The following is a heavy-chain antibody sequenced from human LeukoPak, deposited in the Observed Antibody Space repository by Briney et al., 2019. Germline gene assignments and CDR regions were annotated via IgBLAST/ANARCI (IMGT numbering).Heavy chain of an antibody. CDR3: ARAKRAAAGPRLLFDY. CDR1: GGSISSGGYS. CDR2: IYHSGST. J-gene: IGHJ4*02. V-gene: IGHV4-30-2*01. D-gene: IGHD6-13*01. Sequence: PSETLSLTCAVSGGSISSGGYSWSWIRQPPGKGLEWIGYIYHSGSTYYNPSLKSRVTISVDRSKNQFSLKLSSVTAADTAVYYCARAKRAAAGPRLLFDYWGQGTLVTVSS.